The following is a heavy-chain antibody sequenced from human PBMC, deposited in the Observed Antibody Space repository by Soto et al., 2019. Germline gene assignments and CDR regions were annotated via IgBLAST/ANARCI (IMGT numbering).Heavy chain of an antibody. CDR3: ARGNFVVVVVTQGSYFDY. J-gene: IGHJ4*02. D-gene: IGHD2-15*01. CDR1: GYTFSNYY. Sequence: QVQLVQSGAEVEKPGASVKVSCKASGYTFSNYYMHWVRQVPGQGLEWRGTINPSGGSTSYAQKFQGRINLTRKTSTGTVYMELRLLKSEDTAVYYCARGNFVVVVVTQGSYFDYWGQGTLVTVSS. CDR2: INPSGGST. V-gene: IGHV1-46*01.